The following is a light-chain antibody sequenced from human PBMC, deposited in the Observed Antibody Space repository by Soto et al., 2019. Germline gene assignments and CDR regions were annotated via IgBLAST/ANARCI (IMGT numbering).Light chain of an antibody. Sequence: DIQLTQSPSSLSASVGDRVTITCRASQSISTSLNWYQQKPGKAPNLLIFTSSNLESGVPSRFSGSGSGTDFTPTISSLQPEDFATYYCQQLNNYPSTFGGGTKVDIK. CDR2: TSS. CDR1: QSISTS. CDR3: QQLNNYPST. V-gene: IGKV1-39*01. J-gene: IGKJ4*01.